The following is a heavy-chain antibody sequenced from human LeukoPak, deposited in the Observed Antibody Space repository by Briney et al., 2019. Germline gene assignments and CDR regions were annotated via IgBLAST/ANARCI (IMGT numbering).Heavy chain of an antibody. V-gene: IGHV1-2*02. CDR1: GYTFTGYY. CDR2: INPNSGGT. D-gene: IGHD7-27*01. Sequence: ASVKVSCKASGYTFTGYYMHWVRQAPGQGLEWMGWINPNSGGTNYAQKFQGRVTMTRDTSISTAYMELSRLRSDDTAVYYCARDPNNWGLSSNWFDPWGQGTLVTVSS. CDR3: ARDPNNWGLSSNWFDP. J-gene: IGHJ5*02.